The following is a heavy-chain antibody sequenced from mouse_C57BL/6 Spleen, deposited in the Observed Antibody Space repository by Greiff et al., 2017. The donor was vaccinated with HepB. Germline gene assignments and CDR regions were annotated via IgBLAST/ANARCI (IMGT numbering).Heavy chain of an antibody. CDR1: GYTFTSYT. CDR3: AREEFAY. CDR2: INPSSGYT. J-gene: IGHJ3*01. V-gene: IGHV1-4*01. Sequence: QVHVKQSGAELARPGASVKMSCKASGYTFTSYTMHWVKQRPGQGLEWIGYINPSSGYTKYNQKFKDKATLTADKSSSTAYMQLSSLTSEDSAVYYCAREEFAYWGQGTLVTVSA.